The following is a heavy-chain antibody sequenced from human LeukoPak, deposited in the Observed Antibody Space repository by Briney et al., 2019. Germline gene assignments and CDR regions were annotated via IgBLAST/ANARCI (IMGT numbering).Heavy chain of an antibody. CDR3: ARDPFGDFHFDP. CDR2: IYISGST. V-gene: IGHV4-4*07. J-gene: IGHJ5*02. D-gene: IGHD3-16*01. CDR1: GASISSYH. Sequence: SETLSLTCTVSGASISSYHWSWIRQPAGKGLEWIGRIYISGSTNYNPSLKSRVTLSLDTSKNQFSLNLSSVTAADTAVYYCARDPFGDFHFDPWGQGTLVTASS.